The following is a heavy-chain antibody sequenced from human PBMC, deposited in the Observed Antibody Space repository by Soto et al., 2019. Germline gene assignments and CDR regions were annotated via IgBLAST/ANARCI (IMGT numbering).Heavy chain of an antibody. CDR1: GGSISSYY. J-gene: IGHJ6*04. Sequence: QVQLQESGPGLVKPSETLSLTCTVSGGSISSYYWSWIRQPAGKGLEWIGRIYTSGSTNYNPSLKSRVTISVDTYKHQFYLQLSSVTAADTVVYYCAGASAGIGGVLDLDVWGKGTTVTVSS. CDR2: IYTSGST. D-gene: IGHD6-13*01. V-gene: IGHV4-4*07. CDR3: AGASAGIGGVLDLDV.